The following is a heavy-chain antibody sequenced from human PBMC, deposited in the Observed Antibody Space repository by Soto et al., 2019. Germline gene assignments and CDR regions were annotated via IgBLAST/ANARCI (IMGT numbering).Heavy chain of an antibody. V-gene: IGHV4-34*01. CDR2: INHSGST. CDR1: GGSFSGYY. D-gene: IGHD3-16*01. CDR3: ARGHLTLRAYGMDV. Sequence: SETLSLTCAVYGGSFSGYYWSWIRQPPGKGLEWIGEINHSGSTNYNPSLKSRVTISVDTSKNQFSLKLSSVTAADTAVYYCARGHLTLRAYGMDVWGQGTTVTVSS. J-gene: IGHJ6*02.